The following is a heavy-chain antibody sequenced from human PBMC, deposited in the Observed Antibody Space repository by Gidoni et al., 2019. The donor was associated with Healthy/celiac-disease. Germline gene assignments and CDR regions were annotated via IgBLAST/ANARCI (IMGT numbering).Heavy chain of an antibody. J-gene: IGHJ6*02. CDR1: GFTFSSYG. V-gene: IGHV3-30*18. D-gene: IGHD4-17*01. CDR3: AKDRGYDYGDHYGMDV. CDR2: ISYDGSNK. Sequence: QVQLVESGGGVVQPGRSLRLSCAASGFTFSSYGMHWVRQAPGKGLEWVAVISYDGSNKYYADSVKGRFTISRDNSKNTLYLQMNSLRAEDTAVYYCAKDRGYDYGDHYGMDVWGQGTTVTVSS.